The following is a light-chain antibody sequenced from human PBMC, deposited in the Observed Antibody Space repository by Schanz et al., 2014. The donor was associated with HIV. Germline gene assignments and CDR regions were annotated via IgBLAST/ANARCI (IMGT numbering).Light chain of an antibody. Sequence: QSALTQPPSASGSPGQSVTVSCTGTSGDVGSYNYVSWYQQHPGKAPKLMIYDVSNRPSGVSNRFSGSKSGNTASLTISGLQAEDEADYYCSSYTSSSTLYVFGTGTKLTVL. V-gene: IGLV2-14*03. J-gene: IGLJ1*01. CDR2: DVS. CDR1: SGDVGSYNY. CDR3: SSYTSSSTLYV.